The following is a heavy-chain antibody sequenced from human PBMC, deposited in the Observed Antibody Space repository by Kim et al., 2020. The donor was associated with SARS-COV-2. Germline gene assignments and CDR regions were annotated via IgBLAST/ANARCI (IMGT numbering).Heavy chain of an antibody. CDR3: ARAPAGYSGYDYYFDY. Sequence: GGSLRLSCAASGFTFSSYWMSWVRQAPGKGLEWVANIKQDGSEKYYVDSVKGRFTISRDNAKNSLYLQMNSLRAEDTAVYYCARAPAGYSGYDYYFDYWGQGTLVTVSS. D-gene: IGHD5-12*01. V-gene: IGHV3-7*03. CDR2: IKQDGSEK. CDR1: GFTFSSYW. J-gene: IGHJ4*02.